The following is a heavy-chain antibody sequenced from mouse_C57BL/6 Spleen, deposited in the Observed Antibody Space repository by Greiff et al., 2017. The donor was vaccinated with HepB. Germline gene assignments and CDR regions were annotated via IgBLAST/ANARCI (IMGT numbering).Heavy chain of an antibody. CDR3: ARGPYYYGSSSGWYFDV. J-gene: IGHJ1*03. CDR1: GYTFTSYW. D-gene: IGHD1-1*01. V-gene: IGHV1-55*01. CDR2: IYPGSGST. Sequence: QVQLQQSGAELVKPGASVKMSCKASGYTFTSYWITGVKQRPGQGLEWIGDIYPGSGSTNYNEKFKSKATLTVDTSSSTAYMQLSSLTSEDSAVYYCARGPYYYGSSSGWYFDVWGTGTTVTVSS.